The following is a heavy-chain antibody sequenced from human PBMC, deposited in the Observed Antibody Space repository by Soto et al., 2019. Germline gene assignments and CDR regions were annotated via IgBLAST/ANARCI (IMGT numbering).Heavy chain of an antibody. J-gene: IGHJ5*02. Sequence: SETLSLTCTVSGVSINSGDYYWSWIRQPPGKGLEWIGYIYYSGSTYYNPSLKSRATLSLDTSKNQFSLRLTSVTAADTAVFYRARCPPDRFDTWGPGTLVTVSS. CDR2: IYYSGST. CDR1: GVSINSGDYY. CDR3: ARCPPDRFDT. V-gene: IGHV4-30-4*01.